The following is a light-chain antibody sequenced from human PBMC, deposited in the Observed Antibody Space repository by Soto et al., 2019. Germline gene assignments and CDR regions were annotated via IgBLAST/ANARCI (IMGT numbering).Light chain of an antibody. Sequence: DIKLTQSPSFLSASVGDRVTITCRASQDIGTYLAWYQQKPGKAPKLLIYAAFTLQRGVPSRFSGSGSGTEFTLTISSLQPEDFATYYCQRLHSFPLYTFGQGTKLDIK. CDR2: AAF. V-gene: IGKV1-9*01. CDR1: QDIGTY. J-gene: IGKJ2*01. CDR3: QRLHSFPLYT.